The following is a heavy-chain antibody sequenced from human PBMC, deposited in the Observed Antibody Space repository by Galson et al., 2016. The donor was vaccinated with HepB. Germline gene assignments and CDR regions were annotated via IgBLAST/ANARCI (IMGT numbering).Heavy chain of an antibody. J-gene: IGHJ4*02. CDR2: IGVAGDS. Sequence: SLRLSCAASGFPFSPYDMHWVRQTTGKALEWISAIGVAGDSHYPGSVKGRFTISRENAKNSFYLHLNSLRAGDTAVYYCARAPEGAYFFDYWGQGTLVTVSS. CDR3: ARAPEGAYFFDY. V-gene: IGHV3-13*01. CDR1: GFPFSPYD.